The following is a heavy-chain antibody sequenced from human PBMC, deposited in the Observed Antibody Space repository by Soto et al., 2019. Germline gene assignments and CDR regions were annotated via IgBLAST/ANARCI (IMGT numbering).Heavy chain of an antibody. J-gene: IGHJ4*02. Sequence: SETLSLTCTVSGGSISSYYWSWIRQPPGKGLEWIGYIYYSGSTNYNPSLKSRVTISVDTSKNQFSLKLSSVTAADTAVYYCTRGLFSGSSYSGSWYYFDSRGQGTMVTVSS. D-gene: IGHD1-26*01. CDR2: IYYSGST. V-gene: IGHV4-59*12. CDR3: TRGLFSGSSYSGSWYYFDS. CDR1: GGSISSYY.